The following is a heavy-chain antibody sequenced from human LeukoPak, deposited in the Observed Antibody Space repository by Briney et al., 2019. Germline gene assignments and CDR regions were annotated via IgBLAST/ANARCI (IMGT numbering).Heavy chain of an antibody. CDR3: AKESQGYCSSTSCYKGGFDY. Sequence: GGSLRLSCAASGFTFNNYGMSWVRQAPGKGLEYVSVISGSGGSTYYADSVKGRFTISRDNSKNTLYLQMNSLRAEDTAVYYCAKESQGYCSSTSCYKGGFDYWGQGTLVTVSS. CDR2: ISGSGGST. D-gene: IGHD2-2*01. V-gene: IGHV3-23*01. CDR1: GFTFNNYG. J-gene: IGHJ4*02.